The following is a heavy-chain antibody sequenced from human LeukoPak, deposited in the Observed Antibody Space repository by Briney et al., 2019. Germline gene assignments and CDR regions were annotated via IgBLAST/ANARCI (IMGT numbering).Heavy chain of an antibody. V-gene: IGHV4-59*08. CDR1: GGSISSYY. CDR3: ARGGDSSGYYYPVFDY. CDR2: IYYSGST. J-gene: IGHJ4*02. Sequence: SETLSLTCTVSGGSISSYYWSWIRQPPGKGLEWIGYIYYSGSTNYNPSLKSRVTISVDTSKNQFSLRLSSVTAADTAVYYCARGGDSSGYYYPVFDYWGQGTLVTVSS. D-gene: IGHD3-22*01.